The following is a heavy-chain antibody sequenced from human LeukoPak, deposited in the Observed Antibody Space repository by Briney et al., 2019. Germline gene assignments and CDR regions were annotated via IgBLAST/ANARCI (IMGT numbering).Heavy chain of an antibody. D-gene: IGHD4-17*01. CDR1: GFTVSSNY. Sequence: GGSLRLSCAASGFTVSSNYMSWVRQAPGKGLEWVSSISSSSSYIYYADSVKGRFTISRDNAKNSLYLQMNSLRAEDTAVYYCARSAYGDRYDYWGQGTLVTVSS. V-gene: IGHV3-21*01. J-gene: IGHJ4*02. CDR2: ISSSSSYI. CDR3: ARSAYGDRYDY.